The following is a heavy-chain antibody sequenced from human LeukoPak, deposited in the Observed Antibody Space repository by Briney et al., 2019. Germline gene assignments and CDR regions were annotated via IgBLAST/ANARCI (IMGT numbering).Heavy chain of an antibody. CDR3: AKDTAFVGATTSFDY. V-gene: IGHV3-23*01. Sequence: PGGSLRLSCAASGFTFINYAMTWVRQAPGRGLEWVSGFGGSAGGTYYADTVKGRFTISRDISKNTLYLQMNSLRAEDTAVYYCAKDTAFVGATTSFDYWGQGTLVTVSS. CDR1: GFTFINYA. D-gene: IGHD1-26*01. J-gene: IGHJ4*02. CDR2: FGGSAGGT.